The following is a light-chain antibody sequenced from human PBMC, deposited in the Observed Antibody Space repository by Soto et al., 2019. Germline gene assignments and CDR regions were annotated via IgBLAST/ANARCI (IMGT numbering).Light chain of an antibody. CDR2: DAS. V-gene: IGKV1-9*01. CDR3: QQYETFSGT. J-gene: IGKJ1*01. Sequence: IQLTQSPSSLSASVGDRVTINCRASQGISSYLAWYQQKPGEAPKLLIYDASALPRGVPSRFSGSGSGTKFTLTIASLQPDDFATYYCQQYETFSGTFGPGTKVDIK. CDR1: QGISSY.